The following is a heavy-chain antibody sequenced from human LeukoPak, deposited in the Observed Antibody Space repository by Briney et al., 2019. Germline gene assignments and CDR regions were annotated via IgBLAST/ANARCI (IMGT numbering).Heavy chain of an antibody. CDR1: GGYFSGYY. CDR3: ATSGYSYGSPFDY. V-gene: IGHV4-34*01. Sequence: SETLSLTCAVYGGYFSGYYWSWIRQPPGKGLEWIGEINHSGSTNYNPSLKSRVTISVDTSKNQFSLKLSSVTAADTAVYYCATSGYSYGSPFDYWGQGTLVTVSS. CDR2: INHSGST. D-gene: IGHD5-18*01. J-gene: IGHJ4*02.